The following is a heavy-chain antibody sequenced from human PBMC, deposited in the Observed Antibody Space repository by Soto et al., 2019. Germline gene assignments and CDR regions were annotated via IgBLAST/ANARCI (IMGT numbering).Heavy chain of an antibody. J-gene: IGHJ4*02. CDR1: GGSFSGYY. Sequence: PSETLSLTCAVYGGSFSGYYWTWIRQPPGKGLQWIGQINHSGSASYNPSLKSRVTISVHTSKSQFSLELSSVTAADTAVYYCASAGGLGAVVVDYWGQGTLVTVSS. CDR3: ASAGGLGAVVVDY. D-gene: IGHD6-19*01. CDR2: INHSGSA. V-gene: IGHV4-34*01.